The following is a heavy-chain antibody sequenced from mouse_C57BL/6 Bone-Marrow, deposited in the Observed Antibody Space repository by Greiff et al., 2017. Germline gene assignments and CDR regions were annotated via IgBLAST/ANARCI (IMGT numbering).Heavy chain of an antibody. CDR3: ADDYGEAWCAY. CDR1: GYTFTSYG. D-gene: IGHD2-4*01. V-gene: IGHV1-81*01. Sequence: VKVVESGAELARPGASVKLSCKASGYTFTSYGISWVKQRTGPGLEWIGEIYPRSGNTYYNEKFKGKATLTADKSSSTAYMELRSLTSEDSAVYFCADDYGEAWCAYWGQGTLVTVSA. J-gene: IGHJ3*01. CDR2: IYPRSGNT.